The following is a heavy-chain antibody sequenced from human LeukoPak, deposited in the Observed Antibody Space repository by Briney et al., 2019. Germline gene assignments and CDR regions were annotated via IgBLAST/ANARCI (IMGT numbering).Heavy chain of an antibody. Sequence: SETLSLTCTVSGGAISRWCWSWLRQPAGKGLEWIGRFCTTGSTNYSPSLKSRVTVSVDTSKNQFSLKLSTVTAADTAVYYCARSSIVVIDYWGQGTLVTVSS. J-gene: IGHJ4*02. CDR1: GGAISRWC. CDR2: FCTTGST. V-gene: IGHV4-4*07. D-gene: IGHD2-21*01. CDR3: ARSSIVVIDY.